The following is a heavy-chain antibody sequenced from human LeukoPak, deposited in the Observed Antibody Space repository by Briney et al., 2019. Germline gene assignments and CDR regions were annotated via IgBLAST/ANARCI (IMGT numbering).Heavy chain of an antibody. CDR3: ARALLSWYYYYGMDV. J-gene: IGHJ6*02. CDR2: MNPNSGNT. Sequence: ASVKVSCKASGYTFTGYYMHWVRQAPGQGLEWMGWMNPNSGNTGYAQKFQGRVTMTRNTSISTAYMELSSLRSEDTAVYYCARALLSWYYYYGMDVWGQGTTVTVSS. CDR1: GYTFTGYY. V-gene: IGHV1-8*02.